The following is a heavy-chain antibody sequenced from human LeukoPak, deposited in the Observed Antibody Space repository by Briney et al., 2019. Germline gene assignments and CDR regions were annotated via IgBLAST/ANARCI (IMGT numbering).Heavy chain of an antibody. CDR3: ARATAGTTLFEGIDY. D-gene: IGHD1-1*01. J-gene: IGHJ4*02. V-gene: IGHV4-39*07. Sequence: SETLSLTCTVSGGSISSSSCYWGWIRQPPGKGLEWIGSIYYSGSTYYNPSLKSRVTISVDTSKNQFSLKLSSVTAADTALYYCARATAGTTLFEGIDYWGQGTLVTVSS. CDR2: IYYSGST. CDR1: GGSISSSSCY.